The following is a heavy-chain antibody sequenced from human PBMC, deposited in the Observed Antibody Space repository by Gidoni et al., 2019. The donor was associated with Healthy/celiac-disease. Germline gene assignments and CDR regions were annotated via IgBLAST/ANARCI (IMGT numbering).Heavy chain of an antibody. D-gene: IGHD3-10*01. CDR3: AREALLWFGELAGWFDP. V-gene: IGHV4-61*02. CDR2: IYTSGST. CDR1: GGSISSGSYY. J-gene: IGHJ5*02. Sequence: QVQLQESGPGLVKPSQTLSLTCTVSGGSISSGSYYWSWIRQPAGKGLEWIGRIYTSGSTNYNPSLKSRVTISVDTSKNQFSLKLSSVTAADTAVYYCAREALLWFGELAGWFDPWGQGTLVTVSS.